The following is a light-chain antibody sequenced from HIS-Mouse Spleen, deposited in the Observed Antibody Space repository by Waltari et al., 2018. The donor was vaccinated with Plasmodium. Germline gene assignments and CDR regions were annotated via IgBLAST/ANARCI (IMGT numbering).Light chain of an antibody. CDR3: SSYTSSSTHWV. Sequence: QSALTQPASVSGSPGQSITISCPGTSSDVGGYNYASWYQQHPGKAPKLMIYDVSNRPSGVSNRFAGSKSGNTASLTISGLQAEDEADYYCSSYTSSSTHWVFGGGTKLTVL. V-gene: IGLV2-14*03. CDR2: DVS. J-gene: IGLJ3*02. CDR1: SSDVGGYNY.